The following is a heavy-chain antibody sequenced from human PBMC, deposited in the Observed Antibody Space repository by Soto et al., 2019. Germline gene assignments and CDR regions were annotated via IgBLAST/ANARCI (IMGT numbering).Heavy chain of an antibody. Sequence: QVQLVESGGGVVQPGRSLRLSCAASGFTFSNYALNWVRRAPGKGLGWVAVISHDGSEEYYAESVKGRFTISRDNSKNTLYLQMNSLRGEDTAVYYCARDRDGILTGYHDYWGQGTLVTVSS. J-gene: IGHJ4*02. CDR1: GFTFSNYA. D-gene: IGHD3-9*01. CDR2: ISHDGSEE. V-gene: IGHV3-30-3*01. CDR3: ARDRDGILTGYHDY.